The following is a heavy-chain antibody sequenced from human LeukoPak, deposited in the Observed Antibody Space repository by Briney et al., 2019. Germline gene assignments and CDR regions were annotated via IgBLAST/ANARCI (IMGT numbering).Heavy chain of an antibody. Sequence: GGSLRLSCGVSGFAFGSEAMNWVRQSPARGLEWVASISPGGGTTYYADSVKGRFTISRDNSKNTLYLQMNSLRAEDTAVYYCAKDLNWGTSAVFDYWGQGTLVTVSS. V-gene: IGHV3-23*01. CDR2: ISPGGGTT. CDR1: GFAFGSEA. CDR3: AKDLNWGTSAVFDY. J-gene: IGHJ4*02. D-gene: IGHD7-27*01.